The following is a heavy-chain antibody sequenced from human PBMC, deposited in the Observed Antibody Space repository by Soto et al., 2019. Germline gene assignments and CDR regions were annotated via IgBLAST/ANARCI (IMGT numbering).Heavy chain of an antibody. CDR3: ARAPIQLERQDDYFDY. J-gene: IGHJ4*02. Sequence: LRLSCAASGFTFSSYAMHWVRQAPGKGLEWVAVISYDGSNKYYADSVKGRFTISRDNSKNTLYLQMNSLRAEDTAVYYCARAPIQLERQDDYFDYWGQGTLVTVSS. D-gene: IGHD1-1*01. CDR1: GFTFSSYA. CDR2: ISYDGSNK. V-gene: IGHV3-30-3*01.